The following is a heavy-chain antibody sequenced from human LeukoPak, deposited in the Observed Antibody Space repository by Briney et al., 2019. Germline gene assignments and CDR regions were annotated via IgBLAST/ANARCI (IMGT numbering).Heavy chain of an antibody. CDR1: GFTFSSYG. V-gene: IGHV3-30*18. CDR2: IPYDGSNK. CDR3: AKDLGHRLNYFDY. Sequence: GGSLRLSCAASGFTFSSYGMHWVRQAPGKGLEWMAVIPYDGSNKYYADSVKGRFTISRDNSKNTLYLQMNSLRAEDTAVYYCAKDLGHRLNYFDYWGQGTLVTVSS. J-gene: IGHJ4*02.